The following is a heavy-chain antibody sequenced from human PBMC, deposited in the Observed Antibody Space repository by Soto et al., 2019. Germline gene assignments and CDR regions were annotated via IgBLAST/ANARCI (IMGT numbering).Heavy chain of an antibody. V-gene: IGHV1-69*13. CDR1: GGTFSSYA. J-gene: IGHJ6*02. Sequence: SVKVSCKASGGTFSSYAISWVRQAPGQGLEWMGGIIPIFGTANYAQKFQGRVTITADESTSIAYMELSSLRSEDTAVYYCARGLAMRDTAMVDPYYYYYGMDVWGQGTTVTVSS. D-gene: IGHD5-18*01. CDR3: ARGLAMRDTAMVDPYYYYYGMDV. CDR2: IIPIFGTA.